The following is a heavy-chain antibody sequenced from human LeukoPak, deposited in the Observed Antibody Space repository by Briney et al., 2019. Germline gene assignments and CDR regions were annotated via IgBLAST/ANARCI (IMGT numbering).Heavy chain of an antibody. V-gene: IGHV4-4*07. CDR1: GGSISSYY. CDR2: IYTSGST. J-gene: IGHJ5*02. CDR3: ARDRVVPAAMNWFDP. Sequence: SETLSLTCTVSGGSISSYYWSWIRQPAGKGLEWIGRIYTSGSTNYNPSLKSRVTMSVDTSKNQFSLKLSSVTAADTAVYYCARDRVVPAAMNWFDPWGQGTLVTVSS. D-gene: IGHD2-2*01.